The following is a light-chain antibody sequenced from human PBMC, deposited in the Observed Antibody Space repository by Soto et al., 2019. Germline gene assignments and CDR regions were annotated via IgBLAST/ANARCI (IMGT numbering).Light chain of an antibody. CDR2: DVV. CDR3: QHFGSSPTKLT. J-gene: IGKJ2*01. Sequence: EIVLTHSPATLSLSPGERATLSCRASQNVNSSSLTWYQQKPGQAPRLLLYDVVSRSTDIPYKFSGSGSGTHFTLTISILEPEDIAVFYCQHFGSSPTKLTFGLGAKLEIK. CDR1: QNVNSSS. V-gene: IGKV3-20*01.